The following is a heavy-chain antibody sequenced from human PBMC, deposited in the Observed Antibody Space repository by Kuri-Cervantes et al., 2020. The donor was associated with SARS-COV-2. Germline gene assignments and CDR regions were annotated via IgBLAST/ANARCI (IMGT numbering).Heavy chain of an antibody. CDR3: VRGLEGYCSSTSCLRRGGNYYYYMDV. V-gene: IGHV4-39*07. Sequence: SETLSLTCTVSGGSISSSSYYWGWIRQPPGKGLEWIGSIYYSGSTYYNPSLKSRVTISVDTSKNQFSLKLSSVTAADTAVYYCVRGLEGYCSSTSCLRRGGNYYYYMDVWGKGTTVTVSS. CDR2: IYYSGST. D-gene: IGHD2-2*01. CDR1: GGSISSSSYY. J-gene: IGHJ6*03.